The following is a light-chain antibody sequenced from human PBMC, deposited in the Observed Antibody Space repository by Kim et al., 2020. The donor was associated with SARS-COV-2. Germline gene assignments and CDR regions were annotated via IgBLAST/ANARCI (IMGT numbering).Light chain of an antibody. CDR2: LGS. V-gene: IGKV2-28*01. J-gene: IGKJ2*01. CDR1: QSLLHSNGYNY. Sequence: DIEMTQSPLSLPVTPGESASISCRSSQSLLHSNGYNYLDWYLQKPGQSPQLLIYLGSNRASGVPDRFSGSGSGTDFTLKIRSVEAEDVGVYYCMQALQNPTFGRGTKLEIK. CDR3: MQALQNPT.